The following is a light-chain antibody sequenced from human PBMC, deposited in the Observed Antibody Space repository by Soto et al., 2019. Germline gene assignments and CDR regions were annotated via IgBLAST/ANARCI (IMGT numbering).Light chain of an antibody. Sequence: QPVLTQSASASASVGSSVKLTCTLSSGHSSYIIAWHHQQPGKAPRYLMKLEGSGSYNKGSGVPDRFSGSSSGADHYLTISNLQFEDEANYYCETWDSNTRVFGGGTKLTVL. V-gene: IGLV4-60*02. CDR2: LEGSGSY. J-gene: IGLJ2*01. CDR1: SGHSSYI. CDR3: ETWDSNTRV.